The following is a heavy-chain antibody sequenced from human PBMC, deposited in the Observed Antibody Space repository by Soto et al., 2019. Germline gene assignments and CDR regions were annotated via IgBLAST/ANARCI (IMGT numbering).Heavy chain of an antibody. Sequence: EVQLLESGGGLVQPGGSLRLSCAASGLTFSSHALMWVRQAPGKGLEWVSAISGSAINTYYADSVKGRFTISRDNSKNTLYLQMNSLRAEDTAVYYCAKDSEGAGRDYWGQGTLVTVSS. CDR3: AKDSEGAGRDY. D-gene: IGHD6-19*01. CDR1: GLTFSSHA. V-gene: IGHV3-23*01. J-gene: IGHJ4*02. CDR2: ISGSAINT.